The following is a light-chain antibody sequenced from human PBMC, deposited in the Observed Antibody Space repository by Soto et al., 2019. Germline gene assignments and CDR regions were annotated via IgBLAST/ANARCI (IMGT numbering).Light chain of an antibody. CDR3: QQYGSSPLT. V-gene: IGKV3-20*01. CDR1: QSVSNDY. Sequence: EIVLTQSPGTLSLSPGGRATLSCRASQSVSNDYLAWYQLRPGHAPRLLIYAASNRATGIADRVSGSGSGTDFTLTISRLEPEDLAVYYCQQYGSSPLTFGGGTKVDIK. CDR2: AAS. J-gene: IGKJ4*01.